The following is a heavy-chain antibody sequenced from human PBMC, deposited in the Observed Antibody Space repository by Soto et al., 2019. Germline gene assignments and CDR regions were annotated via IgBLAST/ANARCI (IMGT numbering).Heavy chain of an antibody. J-gene: IGHJ6*02. Sequence: QTLSLTCVISGDSVSSNSVAWNWIRQSPSRGLEWLGRTYYRSKWYNAYSVSVKSRITINPDTSKNQFSLQLKSVTPEGTAVYYCARGNWNTAKDYYYYGMDVWGQGTTVTVSS. CDR1: GDSVSSNSVA. V-gene: IGHV6-1*01. D-gene: IGHD1-20*01. CDR2: TYYRSKWYN. CDR3: ARGNWNTAKDYYYYGMDV.